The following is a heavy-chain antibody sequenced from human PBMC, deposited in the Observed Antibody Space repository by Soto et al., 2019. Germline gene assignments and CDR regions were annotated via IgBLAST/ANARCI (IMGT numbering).Heavy chain of an antibody. CDR2: ISYDGSNK. D-gene: IGHD3-3*01. J-gene: IGHJ2*01. CDR3: AKIFFFQAEDGIRDTVPVSAFLLNRSSDL. Sequence: GKGLEWVAVISYDGSNKYSADSVKGRFTISRDNSKNTLYLQMNSLRAEDTAVYYCAKIFFFQAEDGIRDTVPVSAFLLNRSSDL. V-gene: IGHV3-30*18.